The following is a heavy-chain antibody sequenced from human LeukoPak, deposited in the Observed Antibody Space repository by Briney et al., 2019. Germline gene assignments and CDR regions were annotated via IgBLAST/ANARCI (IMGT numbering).Heavy chain of an antibody. Sequence: GGSLRLSCAASGFTFGSYAMHWVRQAPGKGLEWVAVISYDGSNKYYADSVKGRFTISRDNSKNTLYLQMNSLRAEDTAVYYCARDLYNWNYGFDYWGQGTLVTVSS. V-gene: IGHV3-30-3*01. D-gene: IGHD1-7*01. CDR1: GFTFGSYA. CDR2: ISYDGSNK. CDR3: ARDLYNWNYGFDY. J-gene: IGHJ4*02.